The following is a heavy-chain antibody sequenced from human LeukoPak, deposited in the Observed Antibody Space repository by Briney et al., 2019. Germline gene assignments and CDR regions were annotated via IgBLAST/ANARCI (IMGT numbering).Heavy chain of an antibody. D-gene: IGHD3-10*02. CDR2: ICYSGST. Sequence: SQTLSLTCTVSGGSISSGDYYWTWIRQPPGRGLEWIGYICYSGSTSYNPSLKSRVTISVDTSKNQFSLKLSSVTAADTAVFYCARETLFGDHWFDPWGQGTLVTVSS. CDR1: GGSISSGDYY. J-gene: IGHJ5*02. V-gene: IGHV4-30-4*01. CDR3: ARETLFGDHWFDP.